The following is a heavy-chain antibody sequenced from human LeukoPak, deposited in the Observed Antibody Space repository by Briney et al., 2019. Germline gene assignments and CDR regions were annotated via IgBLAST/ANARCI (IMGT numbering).Heavy chain of an antibody. Sequence: GGSLKLSCAASGFTFSGSAMHWVRQAPGKGLEWVSYISSSSSTIYYADSVKGRFTISRDNAKNSLYLQMNSLRAEDTAVYYCARDRGYNYGYGMDVWGHGTTVTVSS. CDR2: ISSSSSTI. J-gene: IGHJ6*02. CDR3: ARDRGYNYGYGMDV. D-gene: IGHD5-18*01. V-gene: IGHV3-48*01. CDR1: GFTFSGSA.